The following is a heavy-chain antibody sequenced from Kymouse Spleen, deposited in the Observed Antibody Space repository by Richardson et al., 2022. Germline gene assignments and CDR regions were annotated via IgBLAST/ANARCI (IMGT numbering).Heavy chain of an antibody. V-gene: IGHV3-33*01. D-gene: IGHD6-6*01. Sequence: QVQLVESGGGVVQPGRSLRLSCAASGFTFSSYGMHWVRQAPGKGLEWVAVIWYDGSNKYYADSVKGRFTISRDNSKNTLYLQMNSLRAEDTAVYYCARVDSSNGMDVWGQGTTVTVSS. CDR2: IWYDGSNK. J-gene: IGHJ6*02. CDR1: GFTFSSYG. CDR3: ARVDSSNGMDV.